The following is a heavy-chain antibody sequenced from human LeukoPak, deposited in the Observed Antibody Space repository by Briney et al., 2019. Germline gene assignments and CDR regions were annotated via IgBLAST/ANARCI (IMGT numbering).Heavy chain of an antibody. CDR3: ARVEGGYCSSTSCYADWFDP. Sequence: GGSLRLSCAASGFTFSSYWMSWVRQAPGKGLEWVANIKQDGSEKYYVDSVKGRSTISRDNAKNSLYLQMNSLRAEDTAVYYCARVEGGYCSSTSCYADWFDPWGQGTLVTVSS. CDR1: GFTFSSYW. CDR2: IKQDGSEK. V-gene: IGHV3-7*03. J-gene: IGHJ5*02. D-gene: IGHD2-2*01.